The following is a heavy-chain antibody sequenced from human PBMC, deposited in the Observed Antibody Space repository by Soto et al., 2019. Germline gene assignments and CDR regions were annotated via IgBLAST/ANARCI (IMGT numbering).Heavy chain of an antibody. D-gene: IGHD3-3*01. J-gene: IGHJ6*02. Sequence: SVKGSCRASGGTFSSYAITWVREAPVQGLEWMGGIIPIVGTANYAQKFQGRVTITADKSTSTAYMKLNRQRSEDTAVYYCARAGDYDFWSGLYYYGMDVSGQGTTVTASS. V-gene: IGHV1-69*06. CDR3: ARAGDYDFWSGLYYYGMDV. CDR2: IIPIVGTA. CDR1: GGTFSSYA.